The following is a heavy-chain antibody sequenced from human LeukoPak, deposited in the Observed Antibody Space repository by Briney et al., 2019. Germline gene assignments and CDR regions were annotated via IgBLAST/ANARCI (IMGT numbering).Heavy chain of an antibody. Sequence: GASVKVSCKASGYTFTGYFMHWVRQAPGQGLEWMGWINPNSGGTNYAQNFQGRVTMTRDTSIRTAYLELRRLRSDDTAVYYCARVGGYDYGDYFLPEYWGQGTQVIVSS. CDR3: ARVGGYDYGDYFLPEY. J-gene: IGHJ4*02. CDR2: INPNSGGT. V-gene: IGHV1-2*02. CDR1: GYTFTGYF. D-gene: IGHD4-17*01.